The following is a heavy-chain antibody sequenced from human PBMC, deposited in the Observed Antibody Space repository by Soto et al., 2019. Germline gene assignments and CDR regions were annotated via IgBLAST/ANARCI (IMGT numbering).Heavy chain of an antibody. D-gene: IGHD3-9*01. Sequence: QVQLQQWGAGLLKPSETLSLTCAVYGGSFSGYYWSWIRQPPGKGLEWIGEINHSGSTNYNPSLTSRVTISVHTSKNQFSLKLSSVTAADTAVYYCARGFKYYDILTGYYGPLSWFDPWGQGTLVTVSS. CDR2: INHSGST. CDR1: GGSFSGYY. CDR3: ARGFKYYDILTGYYGPLSWFDP. V-gene: IGHV4-34*01. J-gene: IGHJ5*02.